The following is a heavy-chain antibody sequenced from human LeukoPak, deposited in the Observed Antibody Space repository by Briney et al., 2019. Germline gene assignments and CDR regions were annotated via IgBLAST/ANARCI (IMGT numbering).Heavy chain of an antibody. CDR1: GYTFTGYY. J-gene: IGHJ6*02. CDR2: ISAYNGNT. V-gene: IGHV1-18*04. D-gene: IGHD3-3*01. CDR3: ARSDTIFGVRYYYYYGMDV. Sequence: ASVTVSCKASGYTFTGYYMHWVRQAPGQGLEWMGWISAYNGNTNYAQKLQGRVTMTTDTSTSTAYMELRNLRSDDTAVYYCARSDTIFGVRYYYYYGMDVWGQGTTVTVSS.